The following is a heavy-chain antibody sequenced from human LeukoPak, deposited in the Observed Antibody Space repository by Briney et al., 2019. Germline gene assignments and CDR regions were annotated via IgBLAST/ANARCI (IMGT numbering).Heavy chain of an antibody. CDR2: ITGSSGST. J-gene: IGHJ4*02. Sequence: GGSLRLSYAASGFTLTDYGVSWVRQAPGKGPEWVSCITGSSGSTYYADSVKGRFTISRDNAKNSLYLQMNSLRAEDTAVYYCARAFDYAFDYWGQGTLVTVSS. CDR3: ARAFDYAFDY. V-gene: IGHV3-21*01. CDR1: GFTLTDYG. D-gene: IGHD4-17*01.